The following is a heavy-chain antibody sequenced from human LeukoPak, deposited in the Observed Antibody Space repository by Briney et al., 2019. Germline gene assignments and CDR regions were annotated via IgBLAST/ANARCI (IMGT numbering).Heavy chain of an antibody. CDR1: GFTVSSNY. CDR3: ARDRDAAGVTMVRGVIRPPGYYGMDV. V-gene: IGHV3-53*01. D-gene: IGHD3-10*01. Sequence: GRSLRLSCAASGFTVSSNYMSWVRQAPGKGLEWVSVIYSGGSTYYADSVKGRFTISRDNAKNSLYLQMNSLRAEDTAVYYCARDRDAAGVTMVRGVIRPPGYYGMDVWGKGTTVTVSS. CDR2: IYSGGST. J-gene: IGHJ6*04.